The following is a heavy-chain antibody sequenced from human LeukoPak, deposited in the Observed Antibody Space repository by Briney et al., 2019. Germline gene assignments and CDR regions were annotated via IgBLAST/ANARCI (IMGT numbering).Heavy chain of an antibody. V-gene: IGHV3-23*01. CDR2: IGART. D-gene: IGHD2-21*02. Sequence: GGSLRLSCAASGLTFGSYVISWVRQAPGKGLEWVSTIGARTYYADSVRGRFTISRDNSKNTVYLQMNSLKTEDTAVYYCAKGQVTTGFQHWGQGTLVTVS. CDR1: GLTFGSYV. J-gene: IGHJ1*01. CDR3: AKGQVTTGFQH.